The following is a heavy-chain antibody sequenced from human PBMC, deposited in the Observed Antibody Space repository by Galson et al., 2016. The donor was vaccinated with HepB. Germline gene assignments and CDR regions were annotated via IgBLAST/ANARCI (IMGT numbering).Heavy chain of an antibody. Sequence: SLRLSCAASGFTFSSSSMNWVRQGPGKGLQWVSSISSSSSYIYYADSVKGRFTISRDNSKNTVNLQMDSLRAEGTAVYYCARDSKFPDNWQYLPLPDYWGQGALVTVSS. CDR3: ARDSKFPDNWQYLPLPDY. CDR2: ISSSSSYI. J-gene: IGHJ4*02. V-gene: IGHV3-21*01. CDR1: GFTFSSSS. D-gene: IGHD1-20*01.